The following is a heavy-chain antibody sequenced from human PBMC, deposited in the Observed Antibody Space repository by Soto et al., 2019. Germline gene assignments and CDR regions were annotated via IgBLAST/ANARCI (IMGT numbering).Heavy chain of an antibody. D-gene: IGHD3-16*01. CDR2: IWTSGST. V-gene: IGHV3-53*01. CDR3: ATRPLLRGAP. Sequence: EVQLVESGGGLIQHGGSLRLSCEASGFTFSSNDMNWVRQAPGKGLEWVSLIWTSGSTAYADSVKGRFTISRDNSKSALYLHMNSLRAEDTAVYYCATRPLLRGAPWGQGTMVTVSS. CDR1: GFTFSSND. J-gene: IGHJ3*01.